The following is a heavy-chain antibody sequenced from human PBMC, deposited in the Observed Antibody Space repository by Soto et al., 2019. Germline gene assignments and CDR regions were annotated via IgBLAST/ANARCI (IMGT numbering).Heavy chain of an antibody. CDR2: IYPGDSDT. Sequence: PGESLKISCKGSGYSFTSYWIGWVRQMPGKGLEWMGIIYPGDSDTRYSPSFQGQVTISADKSISTAYLQWSSLKDSDTAMYYCARTGSHGGWYGLDAFDIWGQGTMVTVSS. D-gene: IGHD6-19*01. CDR1: GYSFTSYW. V-gene: IGHV5-51*01. J-gene: IGHJ3*02. CDR3: ARTGSHGGWYGLDAFDI.